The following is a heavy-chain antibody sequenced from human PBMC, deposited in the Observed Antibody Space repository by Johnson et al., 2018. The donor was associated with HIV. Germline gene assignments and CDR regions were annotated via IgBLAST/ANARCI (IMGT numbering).Heavy chain of an antibody. D-gene: IGHD3-3*01. CDR1: GFTFSDYY. CDR2: ISSSGSTI. J-gene: IGHJ3*02. V-gene: IGHV3-11*04. CDR3: ALTESRFLEWLFRAFDI. Sequence: QVQLVESGGGLVKPGGSLRLSCAASGFTFSDYYMSWIRQAPGKGLEWVSYISSSGSTIYYADSVKGRFTISRDNAKNSLYLKRNSLRAEDTAIYYCALTESRFLEWLFRAFDIWGQGTMVTVSS.